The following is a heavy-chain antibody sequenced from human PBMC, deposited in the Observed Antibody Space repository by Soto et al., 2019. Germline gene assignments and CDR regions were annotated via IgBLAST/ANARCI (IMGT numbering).Heavy chain of an antibody. CDR1: GFTFSSYA. CDR3: ARPRRDGNYDSSGYHY. J-gene: IGHJ4*02. CDR2: ISYDGSNK. Sequence: QVQLVESGGGVVQPGRSLRLSCAASGFTFSSYAMHWVRQAPGKGLEWVAVISYDGSNKYYADSVKGRFTISRDNSKNTLSLQMNSLRAEDTAVFYCARPRRDGNYDSSGYHYWGQGTLVTVSS. V-gene: IGHV3-30-3*01. D-gene: IGHD3-22*01.